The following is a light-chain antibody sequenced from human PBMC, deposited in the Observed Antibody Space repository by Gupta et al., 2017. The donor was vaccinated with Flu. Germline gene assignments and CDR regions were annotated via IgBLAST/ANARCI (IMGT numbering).Light chain of an antibody. CDR3: QQYDNWPPKT. CDR1: QSISNN. J-gene: IGKJ1*01. Sequence: EIVVTQSPATLSLSPGDRATLSCRASQSISNNLAWYQQKPGQAPRLLIYGASTRATGIPASFSGSGSGTEFTLTISSLQSEDFAVYYCQQYDNWPPKTFGQGTKVEIK. V-gene: IGKV3-15*01. CDR2: GAS.